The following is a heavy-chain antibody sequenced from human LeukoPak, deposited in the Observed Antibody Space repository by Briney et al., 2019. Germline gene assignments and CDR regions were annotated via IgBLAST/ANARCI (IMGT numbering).Heavy chain of an antibody. CDR2: MNPNNGDT. CDR1: GSSFTGYE. CDR3: SRDGDSGTYLPY. V-gene: IGHV1-8*01. D-gene: IGHD3-10*01. J-gene: IGHJ4*02. Sequence: GASVKVSCRASGSSFTGYEINWVRQAPGQGLEWMGRMNPNNGDTGSAQKFQGRLTMTRDTSISTAYMELSSLRSEDTAVYFCSRDGDSGTYLPYWGQGTLVTVSS.